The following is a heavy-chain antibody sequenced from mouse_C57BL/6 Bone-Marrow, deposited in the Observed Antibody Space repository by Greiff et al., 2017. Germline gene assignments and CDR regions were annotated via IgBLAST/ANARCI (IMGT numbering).Heavy chain of an antibody. J-gene: IGHJ1*03. V-gene: IGHV1-59*01. D-gene: IGHD1-1*01. Sequence: VQLQQPGAELVRPGTSVKLSCKASGYTFTSYWMHWVKQRPGQGLEWIGVIDPSDSYTIYNQKFKGKATLTVDTSSSTAYMQLSSLTSEDSAVYYCTRSDYYGSSYGYWYFDVWGTGTTVTVSS. CDR2: IDPSDSYT. CDR1: GYTFTSYW. CDR3: TRSDYYGSSYGYWYFDV.